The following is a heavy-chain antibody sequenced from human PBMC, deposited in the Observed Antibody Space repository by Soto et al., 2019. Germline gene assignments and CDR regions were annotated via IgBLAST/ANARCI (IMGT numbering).Heavy chain of an antibody. CDR2: IYYSGST. V-gene: IGHV4-59*08. CDR1: GGSINSYY. CDR3: ARFSWNDFWFDP. J-gene: IGHJ5*02. Sequence: SETLSLTCTVSGGSINSYYWSWIRQPPGKGLEWIGYIYYSGSTNYNPSLKSRVTISVDTSKNQFSLKLSSVTAADTAVYYCARFSWNDFWFDPWGQGTLVTVSS. D-gene: IGHD1-1*01.